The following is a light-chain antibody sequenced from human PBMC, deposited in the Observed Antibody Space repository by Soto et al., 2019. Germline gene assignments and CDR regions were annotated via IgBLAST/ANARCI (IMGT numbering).Light chain of an antibody. CDR1: QDISNN. Sequence: IHCPRSPCPLSPSLADRVTVTVEASQDISNNLDWYQQRPGKAPKLLIYDASNWETGIPSRFSGSGSGTDFTFTISSLQPEDFAIYYCHQAHSFPFAFGHGTKVDIK. CDR2: DAS. V-gene: IGKV1-33*01. CDR3: HQAHSFPFA. J-gene: IGKJ3*01.